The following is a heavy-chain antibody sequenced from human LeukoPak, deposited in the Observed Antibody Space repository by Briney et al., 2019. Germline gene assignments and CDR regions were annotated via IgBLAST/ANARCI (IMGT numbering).Heavy chain of an antibody. Sequence: SETLSLTCAVYGGSFSGYYWSWIRQPPGKGLEWIGEINHSGSTNYNPSLKSRVTISVDTSKNQVSLNLSSVTAADTAVYYCARDKHNPNCSGGRCYSYFFDSWGQGTLVTVSS. CDR1: GGSFSGYY. V-gene: IGHV4-34*01. CDR2: INHSGST. CDR3: ARDKHNPNCSGGRCYSYFFDS. J-gene: IGHJ4*02. D-gene: IGHD2-15*01.